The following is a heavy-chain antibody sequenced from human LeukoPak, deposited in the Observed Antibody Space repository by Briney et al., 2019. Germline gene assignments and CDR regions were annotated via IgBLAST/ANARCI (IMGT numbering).Heavy chain of an antibody. D-gene: IGHD1-1*01. J-gene: IGHJ4*02. Sequence: GGSLRLSCAASGFTFSNYWMNWVRQAPGKGLEWVANINHDGSEKYYVDSVKGRFTISRDNAKNSLYLQMNSLRAEDTAVYYCAYKHHNSFDYWGQGTLVTVSS. V-gene: IGHV3-7*01. CDR3: AYKHHNSFDY. CDR2: INHDGSEK. CDR1: GFTFSNYW.